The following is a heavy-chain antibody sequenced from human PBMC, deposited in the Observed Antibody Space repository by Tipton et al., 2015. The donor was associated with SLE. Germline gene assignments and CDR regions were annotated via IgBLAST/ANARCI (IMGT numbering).Heavy chain of an antibody. CDR3: ARDADYSKVLDY. CDR1: GGSISSGSYY. Sequence: LRLSCTVSGGSISSGSYYWSWIRQPAGTGLEWIGRIYTSGSTNYNPSLKSRVTISVDTTKNQFPRKLSSVTAADTAVYYCARDADYSKVLDYWGQGTLVTVSS. D-gene: IGHD4-11*01. J-gene: IGHJ4*02. V-gene: IGHV4-61*02. CDR2: IYTSGST.